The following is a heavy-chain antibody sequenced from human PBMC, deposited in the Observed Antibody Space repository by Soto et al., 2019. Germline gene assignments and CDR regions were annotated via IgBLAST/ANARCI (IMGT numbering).Heavy chain of an antibody. CDR2: INAGNGNT. D-gene: IGHD3-3*01. J-gene: IGHJ5*02. Sequence: ASVKVSCKASGYTFTSYAMHWVRQAPGQRLEWMGWINAGNGNTKYSQKFQGRVTITRDTSASTAYMELSSLRSEDTAVYYCARGEMEWLLPEAWFDPWGQGTLVTVSS. V-gene: IGHV1-3*01. CDR1: GYTFTSYA. CDR3: ARGEMEWLLPEAWFDP.